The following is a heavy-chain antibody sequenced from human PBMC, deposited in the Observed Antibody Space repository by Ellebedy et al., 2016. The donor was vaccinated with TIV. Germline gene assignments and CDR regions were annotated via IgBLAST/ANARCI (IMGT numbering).Heavy chain of an antibody. V-gene: IGHV4-61*01. J-gene: IGHJ5*02. CDR3: ARGTEFWSGYFRSVWFDP. CDR2: IYYSGST. CDR1: GGSARSGSYY. Sequence: MPSETLSLTCTVSGGSARSGSYYWSWIRQPPGKGLEWIGYIYYSGSTNYNPSLKSRVTISVDTSKNQFSLKLSSVTAADTAVYYCARGTEFWSGYFRSVWFDPWGQGTLVTVSS. D-gene: IGHD3-3*01.